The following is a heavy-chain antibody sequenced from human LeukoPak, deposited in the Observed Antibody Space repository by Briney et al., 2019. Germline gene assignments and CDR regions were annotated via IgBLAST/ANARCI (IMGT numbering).Heavy chain of an antibody. CDR2: IYYTGRT. J-gene: IGHJ5*02. D-gene: IGHD6-13*01. CDR1: GGSISSSSHS. CDR3: AQSLGSSNWIGNWFDP. V-gene: IGHV4-39*01. Sequence: SETLSLTCTVSGGSISSSSHSWGWIRQPPGKGLEWTGSIYYTGRTYYNPSLKSRVTISVDTSKNQFSLRLSSVTAADTAVYYCAQSLGSSNWIGNWFDPWGQGTLVTVSS.